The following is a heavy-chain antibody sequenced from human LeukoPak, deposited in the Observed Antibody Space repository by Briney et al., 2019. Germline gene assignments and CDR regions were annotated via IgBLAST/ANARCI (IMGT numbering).Heavy chain of an antibody. CDR2: IYSGGST. Sequence: GGSLRLSCAASGFTVTNNYMTWVRQAPGKGLEWVSVIYSGGSTFYADSVKGRFTISRDNSKNTLYLQMNSLRAEDTAVYYCASEYKPRYYGSGSYSRYDYWGQGTRVTVSS. V-gene: IGHV3-66*01. J-gene: IGHJ4*02. D-gene: IGHD3-10*01. CDR3: ASEYKPRYYGSGSYSRYDY. CDR1: GFTVTNNY.